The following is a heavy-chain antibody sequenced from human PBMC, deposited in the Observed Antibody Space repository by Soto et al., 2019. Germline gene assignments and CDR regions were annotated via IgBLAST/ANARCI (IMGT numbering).Heavy chain of an antibody. CDR2: ISYDGSTE. J-gene: IGHJ4*02. V-gene: IGHV3-33*01. Sequence: QVQLVESGGGVVQPGRSLRLSCAASGFTFSNFAMHWVRQAPGKGLEWVTFISYDGSTEHYVDFVKDRFTVSRDNSKTTLFLQMNSLRVEDTAVYYCARGTGTGSFLIDYWGQGILVTVSS. CDR3: ARGTGTGSFLIDY. D-gene: IGHD1-26*01. CDR1: GFTFSNFA.